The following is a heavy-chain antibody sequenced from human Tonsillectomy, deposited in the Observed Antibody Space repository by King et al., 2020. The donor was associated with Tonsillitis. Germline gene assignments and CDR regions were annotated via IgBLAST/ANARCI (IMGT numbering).Heavy chain of an antibody. V-gene: IGHV3-7*02. Sequence: QLVQSGGGLVQPGGSLRLSCSASGFTFSNYWMSWVRQAPGKGLEWVANIKQDGSEKYYVDVVKGRFTISRDNAKNSLYLQMNSLRAEDTAVYYCASGTYYDFWSGYLRDFDYWGQGTLVTVSS. D-gene: IGHD3-3*01. J-gene: IGHJ4*02. CDR1: GFTFSNYW. CDR3: ASGTYYDFWSGYLRDFDY. CDR2: IKQDGSEK.